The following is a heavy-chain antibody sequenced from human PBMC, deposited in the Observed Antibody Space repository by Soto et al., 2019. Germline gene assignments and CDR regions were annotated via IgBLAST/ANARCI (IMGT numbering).Heavy chain of an antibody. D-gene: IGHD1-7*01. CDR1: GGSISNGGYS. CDR2: IYHSGST. Sequence: SETLSLTCAVSGGSISNGGYSWSWIRQPPGKGLEWIGYIYHSGSTYYNPSLKSRVTISVDRSKNQFSLKLSSVTAADTAVYYCARQGVELELDFLGQGTLLTVSS. V-gene: IGHV4-30-2*01. J-gene: IGHJ4*02. CDR3: ARQGVELELDF.